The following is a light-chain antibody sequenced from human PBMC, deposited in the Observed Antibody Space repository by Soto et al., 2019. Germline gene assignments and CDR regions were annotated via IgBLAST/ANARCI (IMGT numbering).Light chain of an antibody. CDR1: SSNIGNNY. CDR2: DNN. J-gene: IGLJ1*01. V-gene: IGLV1-51*01. Sequence: QPVLTQPPSVSAAPGQKVTISFSGSSSNIGNNYVSWYQQLPGTAPKLLIYDNNKRPSGIPDRFSGSKSGTSATLGITGLQTGDEADYYCGTWDSSLSANVFGTGTKVTVL. CDR3: GTWDSSLSANV.